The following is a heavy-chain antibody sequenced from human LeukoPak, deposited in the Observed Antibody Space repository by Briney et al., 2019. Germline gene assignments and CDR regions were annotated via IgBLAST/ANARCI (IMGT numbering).Heavy chain of an antibody. CDR1: GGSLNSYY. D-gene: IGHD3-10*01. J-gene: IGHJ3*02. Sequence: SETLSLTCTVSGGSLNSYYWTWIRQPPGKGLEWIGYIYYSGSTNYNPSLKSRVTISVDTSKNQFSLKLSSVTAADTAVYYCASGWRADAFDIWGQGTMVTVSS. CDR3: ASGWRADAFDI. V-gene: IGHV4-59*12. CDR2: IYYSGST.